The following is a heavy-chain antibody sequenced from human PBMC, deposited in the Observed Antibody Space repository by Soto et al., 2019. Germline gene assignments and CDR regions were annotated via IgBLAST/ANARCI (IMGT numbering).Heavy chain of an antibody. CDR3: AHRVPFSSYWAVGWFDT. CDR1: GFSLSSSGVG. CDR2: IYWDNDR. D-gene: IGHD2-8*02. J-gene: IGHJ5*02. Sequence: QITLKESGPTLVEPTQTLTLTCSFSGFSLSSSGVGVGWLRQAPGKALECLGIIYWDNDRRYNPSLKKRLTLTKDISKTRVLLTMPSMEPVDTAAYYCAHRVPFSSYWAVGWFDTWGQGTLVTVS. V-gene: IGHV2-5*02.